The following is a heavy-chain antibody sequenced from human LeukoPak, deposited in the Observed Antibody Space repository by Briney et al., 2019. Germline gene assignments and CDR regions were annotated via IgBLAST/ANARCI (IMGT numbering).Heavy chain of an antibody. CDR1: GFTLSNYA. D-gene: IGHD5-24*01. V-gene: IGHV3-13*01. CDR3: ARQNTPHGNFDY. CDR2: LGTAGDT. Sequence: PGGSLRLSCAAPGFTLSNYAMHWVRQPAGEGLEWVSALGTAGDTFYPGSVKGRFTISRDNAKKSLFLQMNSLRAEDTAVYYCARQNTPHGNFDYWGQGTLVTVSS. J-gene: IGHJ4*02.